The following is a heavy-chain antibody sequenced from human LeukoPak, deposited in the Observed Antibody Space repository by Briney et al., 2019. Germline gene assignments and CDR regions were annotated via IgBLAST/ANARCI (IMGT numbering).Heavy chain of an antibody. CDR3: ARGGAAAPRV. D-gene: IGHD6-13*01. Sequence: EASVNVSCKASGYTFTGYYMHWVRQAPGQGLEWMGWINPNSGGTNYAQKFQGWVTMTRDTSISTAYMELSRLRSDDTAVYYCARGGAAAPRVWGQGTLVTVSS. J-gene: IGHJ4*02. V-gene: IGHV1-2*04. CDR2: INPNSGGT. CDR1: GYTFTGYY.